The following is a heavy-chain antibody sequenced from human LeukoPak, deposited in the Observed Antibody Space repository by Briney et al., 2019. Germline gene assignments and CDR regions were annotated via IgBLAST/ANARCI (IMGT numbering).Heavy chain of an antibody. CDR1: GYTFTGYY. V-gene: IGHV1-2*02. CDR2: INPNSGGT. D-gene: IGHD3-3*01. J-gene: IGHJ4*02. CDR3: ARNYDLWSGYYYFDH. Sequence: ASVKVSCKASGYTFTGYYMHWVRQAPGQGLERMGWINPNSGGTNYAQKFQGRVTMTRDTSISTAYMELSRLRSDDTAVYYCARNYDLWSGYYYFDHWGQGTLVTVSS.